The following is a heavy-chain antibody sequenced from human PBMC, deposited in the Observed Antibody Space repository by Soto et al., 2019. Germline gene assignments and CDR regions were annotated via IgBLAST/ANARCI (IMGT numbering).Heavy chain of an antibody. CDR3: ARDPTYYYDSSGIPQAFDI. V-gene: IGHV4-4*07. CDR2: IYTSGST. J-gene: IGHJ3*02. D-gene: IGHD3-22*01. Sequence: NPSETLSLTCTVSGGSISSYYWSWIRQPAGKGLEWIGRIYTSGSTNYNPSLKSRVTMSVDTSKNQFSLKLSSVTAADTAVYYCARDPTYYYDSSGIPQAFDIWGQGTMVTVSS. CDR1: GGSISSYY.